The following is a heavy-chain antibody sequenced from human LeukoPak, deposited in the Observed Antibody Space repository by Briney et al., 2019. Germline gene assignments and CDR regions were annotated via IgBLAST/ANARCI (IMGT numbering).Heavy chain of an antibody. D-gene: IGHD5-12*01. V-gene: IGHV3-30-3*01. CDR2: ISYDGSNK. CDR1: GFTFSSYA. Sequence: GRPLRLSCAASGFTFSSYAMHWVRQAPGKGLEWVAVISYDGSNKYYADSVKGRFTISRDNSKNTLYLQMNSLRAEDTAVYYCARGGYSGYDYVHYWGQGTLVTVSS. J-gene: IGHJ4*02. CDR3: ARGGYSGYDYVHY.